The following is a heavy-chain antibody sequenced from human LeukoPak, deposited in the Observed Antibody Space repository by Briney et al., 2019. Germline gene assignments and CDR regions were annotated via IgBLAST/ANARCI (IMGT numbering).Heavy chain of an antibody. V-gene: IGHV3-23*01. CDR3: AKDVAPDSGWDLDY. CDR2: IYNSGAKI. Sequence: GGSLRLSCAVSGLTFSTHSMTWVRQGPGKGLEWVSSIYNSGAKIFYADSVKGRFTISRDNSKNMLYLQMNSLRVEDTAVYYCAKDVAPDSGWDLDYWGQGTLVTVSS. CDR1: GLTFSTHS. J-gene: IGHJ4*02. D-gene: IGHD6-19*01.